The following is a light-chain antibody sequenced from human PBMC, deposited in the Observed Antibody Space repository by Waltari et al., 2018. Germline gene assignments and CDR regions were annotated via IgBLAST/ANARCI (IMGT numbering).Light chain of an antibody. J-gene: IGLJ2*01. CDR2: DVT. V-gene: IGLV2-14*03. CDR3: SSYMDTTTLEL. Sequence: QSALTQPASVSGSPGQSITISCTGTSSDVGSYNYVSWYQQHPGKAPKLIIYDVTNRPSGVSNRFSGSKSGNTAYLTISGLQAEDEADYYCSSYMDTTTLELFGGGTSLTVL. CDR1: SSDVGSYNY.